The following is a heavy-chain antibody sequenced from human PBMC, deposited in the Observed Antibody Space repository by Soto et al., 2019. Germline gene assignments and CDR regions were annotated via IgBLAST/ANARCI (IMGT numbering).Heavy chain of an antibody. J-gene: IGHJ4*02. CDR3: ARVVLGGYRLDS. D-gene: IGHD3-10*01. V-gene: IGHV1-69*06. CDR1: GGTFSISSYA. CDR2: SIPFINTT. Sequence: SVKVSCKASGGTFSISSYAINWVRQAPGQGLEWMGGSIPFINTTNNAQKFQGRVTITADKSTSTAYMELNSLRSEDTAVYYCARVVLGGYRLDSWGRGTLVTVSS.